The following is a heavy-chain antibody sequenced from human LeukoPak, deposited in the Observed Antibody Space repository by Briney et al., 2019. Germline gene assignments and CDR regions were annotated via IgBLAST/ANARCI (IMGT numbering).Heavy chain of an antibody. CDR1: GFTFSSYS. V-gene: IGHV3-21*01. CDR3: ARGPLVVVTAIAN. CDR2: ISSSSSYI. D-gene: IGHD2-21*02. J-gene: IGHJ4*02. Sequence: GGSLRLSCAASGFTFSSYSMTWVRQAPGKGLEWVSSISSSSSYIYYADSVKGRFTISRDNAKNSLYLQMNSPRAEDTAVYYCARGPLVVVTAIANWGQGTLVTVSS.